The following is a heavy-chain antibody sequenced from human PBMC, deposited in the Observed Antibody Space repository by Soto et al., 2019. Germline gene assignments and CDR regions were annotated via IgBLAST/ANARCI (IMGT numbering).Heavy chain of an antibody. CDR2: IKQDGSEK. CDR1: GFTFSSYW. V-gene: IGHV3-7*01. J-gene: IGHJ6*02. Sequence: PGGSLRLSCAASGFTFSSYWMSWVRQAPGKGLEWVANIKQDGSEKYYVDSVKGRFTISRDNAKNSLYLQMNSLRAEDTAVYYCARERRRYYYGMDVWGQGTTVTVSS. CDR3: ARERRRYYYGMDV.